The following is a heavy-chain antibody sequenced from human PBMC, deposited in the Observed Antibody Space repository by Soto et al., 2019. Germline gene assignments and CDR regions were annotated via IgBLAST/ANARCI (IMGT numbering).Heavy chain of an antibody. CDR2: ISYDGSNK. Sequence: QVQLVESGGGVVQPGRSLRLSCAASGFTFSSYGMHWVRQAPGKGLEWVAVISYDGSNKYYADSVKGRFTISRDNSKNTLYLQINSLRAEDTAVYYCAKGVVPAAIRRYYYGMDLWGQGTTVTVSS. J-gene: IGHJ6*02. CDR1: GFTFSSYG. CDR3: AKGVVPAAIRRYYYGMDL. V-gene: IGHV3-30*18. D-gene: IGHD2-2*02.